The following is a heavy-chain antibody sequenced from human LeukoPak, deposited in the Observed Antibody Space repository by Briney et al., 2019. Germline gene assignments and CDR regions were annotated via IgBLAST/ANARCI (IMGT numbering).Heavy chain of an antibody. Sequence: GGSLRLSCAASGFTFSSYSMNWVRQAPGKGLEWVSYISSSSSTIYYADSVKGRFTISRDNAKNSLYLQMNSLRAEDTAVYYCAREMTTVTGYMDVWGKGTTVTVSS. CDR1: GFTFSSYS. V-gene: IGHV3-48*01. CDR2: ISSSSSTI. CDR3: AREMTTVTGYMDV. J-gene: IGHJ6*03. D-gene: IGHD4-11*01.